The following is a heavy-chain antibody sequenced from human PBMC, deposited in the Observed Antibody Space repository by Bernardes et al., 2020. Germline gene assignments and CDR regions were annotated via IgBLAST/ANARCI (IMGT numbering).Heavy chain of an antibody. CDR2: INHSGST. J-gene: IGHJ5*02. D-gene: IGHD5-12*01. CDR3: ARGKFEHENIVATINTPGRNNWFDP. Sequence: SETLSLTCAVYGGSFSGYYWSWIRQPPGKGLEWIGEINHSGSTNYNPSLKSRVTISVDTSKNQFSLKLSSVTAADTAVYYCARGKFEHENIVATINTPGRNNWFDPWGKGTLVTGSS. CDR1: GGSFSGYY. V-gene: IGHV4-34*01.